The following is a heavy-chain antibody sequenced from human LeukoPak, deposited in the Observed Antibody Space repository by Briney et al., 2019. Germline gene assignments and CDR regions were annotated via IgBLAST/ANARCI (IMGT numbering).Heavy chain of an antibody. CDR1: GGSISSGGYY. D-gene: IGHD3-3*01. CDR2: IYHSGST. V-gene: IGHV4-30-2*01. CDR3: ATIFGVGA. Sequence: SETLSLTCTVSGGSISSGGYYWSWIRQPPGKGLEWIGYIYHSGSTYYNPSLKSRVTISVDRSKNQFSLKLSSVTAADTAVYYCATIFGVGAWGQGTLVTVSS. J-gene: IGHJ5*02.